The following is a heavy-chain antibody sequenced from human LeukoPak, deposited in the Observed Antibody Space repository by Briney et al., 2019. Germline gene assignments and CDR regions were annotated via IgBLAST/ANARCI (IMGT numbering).Heavy chain of an antibody. CDR2: ISWNSGSI. Sequence: GGSLRLSCAASGFTFDDYAMHWVRQAPGKGLEGVSGISWNSGSIDYADSVKGRFTISRDNAKNSLYLQMNSLRAEDMALYYCAKDKGSSWYPYDAFDIWGQGTMVTVSS. D-gene: IGHD6-13*01. CDR3: AKDKGSSWYPYDAFDI. CDR1: GFTFDDYA. V-gene: IGHV3-9*03. J-gene: IGHJ3*02.